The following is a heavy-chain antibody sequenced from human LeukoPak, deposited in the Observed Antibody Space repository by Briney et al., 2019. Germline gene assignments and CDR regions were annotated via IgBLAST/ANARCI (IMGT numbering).Heavy chain of an antibody. CDR2: IYYSGST. V-gene: IGHV4-30-4*01. D-gene: IGHD5-18*01. CDR3: ARGGGYSYGTFDY. J-gene: IGHJ4*02. CDR1: GGSISSGDYY. Sequence: PSQTLSLTCTVSGGSISSGDYYWSWIRQPPGKGLEWIGYIYYSGSTYYNPSLKSRVTISVDTSKNQFSLKLSSVTAADTAVYYCARGGGYSYGTFDYWGQGTLVTVSS.